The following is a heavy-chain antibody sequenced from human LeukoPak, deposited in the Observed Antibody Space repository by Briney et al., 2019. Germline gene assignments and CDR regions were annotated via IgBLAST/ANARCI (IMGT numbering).Heavy chain of an antibody. CDR2: VKGDGTEK. V-gene: IGHV3-7*04. D-gene: IGHD1-14*01. Sequence: GGSLRLSCAASGFTFNSFWMYWVRQAPGKGLEWVANVKGDGTEKYYVDSVKGRFTISRDNAKNTLYLQMNSLRAEDTAVYYCTRKITALDYWGQGTLVTASS. J-gene: IGHJ4*02. CDR3: TRKITALDY. CDR1: GFTFNSFW.